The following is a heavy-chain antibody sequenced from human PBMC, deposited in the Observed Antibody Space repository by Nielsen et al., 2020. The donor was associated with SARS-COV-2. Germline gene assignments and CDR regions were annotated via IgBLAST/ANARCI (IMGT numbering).Heavy chain of an antibody. Sequence: ASVKVSCKASGGTFSNYAINWVRQAPGQGLEWMGIINTTAGSTTYAQKFQGRVTMTRDTSTHTVFMELSSLRSEDTAVFYCARSAAGGKNFDSWGQGTLVTVSS. J-gene: IGHJ4*02. CDR2: INTTAGST. CDR1: GGTFSNYA. D-gene: IGHD6-13*01. V-gene: IGHV1-46*01. CDR3: ARSAAGGKNFDS.